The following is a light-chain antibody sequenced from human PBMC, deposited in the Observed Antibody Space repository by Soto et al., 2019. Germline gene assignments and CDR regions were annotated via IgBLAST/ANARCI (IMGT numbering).Light chain of an antibody. CDR3: QQYNSYST. V-gene: IGKV1-5*01. CDR2: DVS. CDR1: QIISRW. J-gene: IGKJ1*01. Sequence: DIQLTQAASTLTASGRARLTITCRASQIISRWLAWYQQKPGKAPKLLIHDVSTLESGVSSRFSGSGSGTEFTLTISSLQPDDFATYYCQQYNSYSTFGQGTKVDIK.